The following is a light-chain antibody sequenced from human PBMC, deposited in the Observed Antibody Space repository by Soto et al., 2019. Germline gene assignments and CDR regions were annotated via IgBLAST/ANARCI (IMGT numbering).Light chain of an antibody. CDR3: QQYSGSLT. J-gene: IGKJ4*02. Sequence: IVLTQSPGTLSLSPGERATLSCRASQSVTNNYVAWYHQKPGQTPRLLIYAASTRATVITDRFSGSGSGTDYTLTISRLEPEDFAVYYCQQYSGSLTFGGGTKVEI. CDR1: QSVTNNY. V-gene: IGKV3-20*01. CDR2: AAS.